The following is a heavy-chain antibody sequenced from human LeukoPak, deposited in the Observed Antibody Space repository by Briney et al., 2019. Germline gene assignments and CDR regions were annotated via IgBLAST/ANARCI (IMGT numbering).Heavy chain of an antibody. CDR3: TIGQGWENLDY. D-gene: IGHD1-26*01. CDR2: INPRGGST. V-gene: IGHV1-46*01. J-gene: IGHJ4*02. CDR1: EYIFTNYY. Sequence: ASVKVSCKASEYIFTNYYMHWVRQAPGQGLEWMGIINPRGGSTRYGQKFQGRVTMTRDTSTSTVYMQLSSLRSDDTAVYYCTIGQGWENLDYWGQGTLVTVSS.